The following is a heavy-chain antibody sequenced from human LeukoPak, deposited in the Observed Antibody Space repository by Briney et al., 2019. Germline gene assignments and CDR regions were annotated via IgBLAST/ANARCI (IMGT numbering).Heavy chain of an antibody. V-gene: IGHV3-33*01. CDR3: ARAGGYYDSSGNDAFDI. D-gene: IGHD3-22*01. CDR1: GFTFSSYG. J-gene: IGHJ3*02. CDR2: IWYDGSNK. Sequence: PARSLRLSCAAYGFTFSSYGMHWVRQAPGKGLEWVAVIWYDGSNKYYADSVKGRFTISRDNSKNTLYLRMNSLRAEDTAVYYCARAGGYYDSSGNDAFDIWGQGTMVTVSS.